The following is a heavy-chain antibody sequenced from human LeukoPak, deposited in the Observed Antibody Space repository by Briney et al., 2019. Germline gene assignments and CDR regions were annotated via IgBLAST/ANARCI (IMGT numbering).Heavy chain of an antibody. D-gene: IGHD3-3*01. CDR2: IYYSGST. CDR3: ARVKTIFGVVITWPDAFDI. Sequence: SETLSLTCTVSGGSISSYYWSWIRQPPGKGLEWIGYIYYSGSTNYNPSLKSRVTISVDTSKNQFSLKLSSVTAADTAVYYCARVKTIFGVVITWPDAFDIWGQGTMVTVSS. V-gene: IGHV4-59*12. CDR1: GGSISSYY. J-gene: IGHJ3*02.